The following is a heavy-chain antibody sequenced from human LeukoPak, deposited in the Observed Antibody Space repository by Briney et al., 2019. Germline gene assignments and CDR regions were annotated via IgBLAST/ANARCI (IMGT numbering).Heavy chain of an antibody. CDR1: GFTFSSYS. J-gene: IGHJ6*03. CDR2: ISSSSSYI. V-gene: IGHV3-21*01. CDR3: PRDHNSYDGGYYYYMDV. D-gene: IGHD2-8*01. Sequence: GGSLRLSCAASGFTFSSYSMSWVRQAPGEGLEWVSSISSSSSYIYYADSVKGRFTIYRDNAKNALYLQMNSLRAEDTAVYYCPRDHNSYDGGYYYYMDVWGKGPTVTVSS.